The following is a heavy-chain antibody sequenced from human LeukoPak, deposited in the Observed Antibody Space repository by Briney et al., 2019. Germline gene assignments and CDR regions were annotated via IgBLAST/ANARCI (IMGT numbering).Heavy chain of an antibody. CDR3: ARVITVRGVIFDY. Sequence: SETLSLTCAVYGGSFSGYYWSWIRQPPGKGLEWIGEINHSGSTNYNPSLTSRVTMSVDTSKNQFSLKLSSVTAADTAVYYCARVITVRGVIFDYWGQGTLVTVSS. J-gene: IGHJ4*02. D-gene: IGHD3-16*01. CDR1: GGSFSGYY. CDR2: INHSGST. V-gene: IGHV4-34*01.